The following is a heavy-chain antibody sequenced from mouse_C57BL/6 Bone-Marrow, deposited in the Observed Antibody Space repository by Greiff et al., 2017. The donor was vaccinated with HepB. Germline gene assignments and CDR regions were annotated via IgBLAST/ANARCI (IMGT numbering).Heavy chain of an antibody. CDR3: ARHEDGYGSSYDAMDY. CDR1: GYTFTEYT. V-gene: IGHV1-62-2*01. D-gene: IGHD1-1*01. CDR2: FYPGSGSI. Sequence: QVHVKQSGAELVKPGASVKLSCKASGYTFTEYTIHWVKQRSGQGLEWIGWFYPGSGSIKYNEKFKDKATLTADKSSSTVYMELIRLTSEDSAVYFCARHEDGYGSSYDAMDYWGQGTSVTVSS. J-gene: IGHJ4*01.